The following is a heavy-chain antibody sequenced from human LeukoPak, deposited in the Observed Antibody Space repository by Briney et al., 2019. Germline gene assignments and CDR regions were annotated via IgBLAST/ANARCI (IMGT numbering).Heavy chain of an antibody. Sequence: PGGSLRLSCAASGFTASSSYMSWVRQAPGKGLEWVSVIYAGGTTYYPDSVKGRFTISRDNSKNTLYLQMDSLRSEDTAVYYCATNGYSGTYNRYFDSWGQGTLVTVSS. CDR1: GFTASSSY. V-gene: IGHV3-53*05. D-gene: IGHD1-26*01. J-gene: IGHJ4*02. CDR2: IYAGGTT. CDR3: ATNGYSGTYNRYFDS.